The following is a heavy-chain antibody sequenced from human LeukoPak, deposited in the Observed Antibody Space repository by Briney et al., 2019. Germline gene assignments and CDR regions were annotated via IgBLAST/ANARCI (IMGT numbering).Heavy chain of an antibody. V-gene: IGHV3-11*01. CDR3: ARERYSSGYYDY. D-gene: IGHD3-22*01. Sequence: GGSLRLSCAASGFTFSDYYMSWIRQAPGKGLEWVSYISNSGSTIYYADSVKGRFTISRDNAKNSLCLQMNSLRAEDTAVYYCARERYSSGYYDYWGQGTLVTVSS. J-gene: IGHJ4*02. CDR1: GFTFSDYY. CDR2: ISNSGSTI.